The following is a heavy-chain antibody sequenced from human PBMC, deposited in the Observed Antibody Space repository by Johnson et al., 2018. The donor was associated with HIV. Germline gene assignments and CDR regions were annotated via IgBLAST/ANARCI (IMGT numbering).Heavy chain of an antibody. CDR3: VRDGNDYDRSGYRLDAVDV. Sequence: QVQLVESGGGVVQPERSLRLSCAASEFSFSTYAMRWVRQAPGKGLVGVAVISDDGTNTDYADAVKGRFTISRDNSKNTLYLQMKSLRAEDTAVYYCVRDGNDYDRSGYRLDAVDVWGQGTMVTVSS. CDR1: EFSFSTYA. D-gene: IGHD3-22*01. V-gene: IGHV3-30-3*01. CDR2: ISDDGTNT. J-gene: IGHJ3*01.